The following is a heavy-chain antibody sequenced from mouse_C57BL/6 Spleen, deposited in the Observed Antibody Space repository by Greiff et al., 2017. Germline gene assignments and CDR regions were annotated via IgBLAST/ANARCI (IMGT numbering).Heavy chain of an antibody. V-gene: IGHV1-4*01. J-gene: IGHJ3*01. D-gene: IGHD1-1*01. CDR3: ARGDYGSSYVFAY. CDR2: INPSSGYT. Sequence: QVQLQQSGAELARPGASVKMSCKASGYTFTSYTMHWVKQRPGQGLEWIGYINPSSGYTKYNQKFKDKATLTADKSSSTAYMQLSSLTSEDSAVYYGARGDYGSSYVFAYWGQGTLVTVAA. CDR1: GYTFTSYT.